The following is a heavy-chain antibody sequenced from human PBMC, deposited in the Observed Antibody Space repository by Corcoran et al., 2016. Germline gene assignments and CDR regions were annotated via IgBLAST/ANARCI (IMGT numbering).Heavy chain of an antibody. Sequence: QVQLQQWGAGLLKPSETLSLTCAVYGGSFSGYYWSWIRQPPGKGLEWIGEINHSGSTNYNPSLTSRVTISVDTSKNQFSLKLSSVTAADTAVYYCARVHVYKYYDFWSGYYYFDYWGQGTLVTVSS. J-gene: IGHJ4*02. V-gene: IGHV4-34*01. D-gene: IGHD3-3*01. CDR1: GGSFSGYY. CDR2: INHSGST. CDR3: ARVHVYKYYDFWSGYYYFDY.